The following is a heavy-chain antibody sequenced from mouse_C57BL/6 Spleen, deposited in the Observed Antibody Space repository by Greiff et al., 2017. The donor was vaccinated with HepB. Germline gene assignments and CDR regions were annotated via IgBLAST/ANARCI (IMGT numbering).Heavy chain of an antibody. CDR2: INPNNGGT. V-gene: IGHV1-26*01. CDR1: GYTFTDYY. J-gene: IGHJ4*01. CDR3: AGWDAMDY. Sequence: DVQLQESGPELVKPGASVKISCKASGYTFTDYYMNWVKQSHGKSLEWIGDINPNNGGTSYNQKFKGKATLTVDKSSSTAYMELRSLTSEDAAVYYCAGWDAMDYWGQGTSVTVSS.